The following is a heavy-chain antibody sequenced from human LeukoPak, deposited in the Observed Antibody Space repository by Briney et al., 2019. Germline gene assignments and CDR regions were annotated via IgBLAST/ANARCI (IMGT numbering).Heavy chain of an antibody. Sequence: ASVKVSCKASGYTFTSYGISWVRQAPGQGLEWTGWISAYNGNTNYAQKLQGRVTMTTDTSTSTAYMELRSLRSDDTAVYYCARDFSVGYSSGYWGQGTLVTVSS. CDR1: GYTFTSYG. CDR3: ARDFSVGYSSGY. V-gene: IGHV1-18*01. J-gene: IGHJ4*02. CDR2: ISAYNGNT. D-gene: IGHD6-19*01.